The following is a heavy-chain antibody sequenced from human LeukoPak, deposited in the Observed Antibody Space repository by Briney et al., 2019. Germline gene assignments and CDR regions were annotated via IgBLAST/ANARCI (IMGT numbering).Heavy chain of an antibody. CDR3: ASHVTVLGTRGFDF. V-gene: IGHV4-4*02. CDR2: VHHGGAS. J-gene: IGHJ4*02. Sequence: SETLSLTCAVSGDSITSHSWCSWVRQPPGKGLEWIGEVHHGGASNYDPSLESRVTISVDKSKNRFSLNLRSVTAADTATYYCASHVTVLGTRGFDFWGRGTLVTVS. CDR1: GDSITSHSW. D-gene: IGHD6-19*01.